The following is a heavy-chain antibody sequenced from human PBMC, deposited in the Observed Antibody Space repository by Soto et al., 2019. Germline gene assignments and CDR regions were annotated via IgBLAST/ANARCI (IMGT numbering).Heavy chain of an antibody. V-gene: IGHV3-33*01. CDR3: ARDQYCSGGSCDYYFDY. D-gene: IGHD2-15*01. J-gene: IGHJ4*02. CDR2: IWYDGSNK. CDR1: GFTFSSYG. Sequence: QVQLVESGGGVVQPGRSLRLSCAASGFTFSSYGMHWVRQAPGKGLERVAVIWYDGSNKYYADSVKGRFTISRDNSKNTLYLQMNSLRAEDTAVYYCARDQYCSGGSCDYYFDYWGQGTLVTVSS.